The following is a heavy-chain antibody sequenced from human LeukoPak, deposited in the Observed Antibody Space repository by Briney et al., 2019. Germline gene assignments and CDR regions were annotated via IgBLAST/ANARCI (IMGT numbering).Heavy chain of an antibody. J-gene: IGHJ6*03. CDR3: AKTRSSSSHYFYFMDV. CDR2: LSGTRDSRGA. Sequence: GGSLRLSCAASGFSLSSYWINWVRQAPGKGLEWVASLSGTRDSRGAIYADSVKGRFTISRDDSKSTLFLRMNRLTAEDTAIYYCAKTRSSSSHYFYFMDVWAKGVTVTVSS. CDR1: GFSLSSYW. D-gene: IGHD6-6*01. V-gene: IGHV3-23*01.